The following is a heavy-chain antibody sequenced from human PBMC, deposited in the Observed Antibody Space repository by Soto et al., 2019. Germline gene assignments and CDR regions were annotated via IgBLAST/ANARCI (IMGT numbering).Heavy chain of an antibody. CDR1: GGSFSGYY. V-gene: IGHV4-34*01. J-gene: IGHJ5*02. CDR3: ARCPNYGSGSYFINWFDP. Sequence: SETLSLTCAVYGGSFSGYYWSWIRQPPGKGLEWIGEINHSGSTNYNPSLKSRVTISVDTSKNQFSLKLSSVTAADTAVYYCARCPNYGSGSYFINWFDPWGKGTLVTVSS. CDR2: INHSGST. D-gene: IGHD3-10*01.